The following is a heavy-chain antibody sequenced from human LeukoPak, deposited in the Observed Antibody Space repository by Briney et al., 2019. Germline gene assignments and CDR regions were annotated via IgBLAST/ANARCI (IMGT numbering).Heavy chain of an antibody. CDR2: ISWNSGSI. D-gene: IGHD4-11*01. CDR3: AKGTIMTTVTTDYMDV. Sequence: PGRSLRLSCAASGFTFYDYAMHWARQAPGKGLEWVSGISWNSGSIGYADSVKGRFTISRDNAKNSLYLQMNSLRAEDTALYYCAKGTIMTTVTTDYMDVWGKGTTVTVSS. J-gene: IGHJ6*03. V-gene: IGHV3-9*01. CDR1: GFTFYDYA.